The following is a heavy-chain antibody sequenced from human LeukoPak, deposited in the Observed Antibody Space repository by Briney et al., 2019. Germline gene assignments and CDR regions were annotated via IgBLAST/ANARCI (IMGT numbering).Heavy chain of an antibody. CDR3: AKDKVIAAAERGLDY. CDR1: GFTFSSYG. V-gene: IGHV3-30*02. CDR2: IRYDGSNK. J-gene: IGHJ4*02. D-gene: IGHD6-13*01. Sequence: GGSLRLSCAASGFTFSSYGMHWVRQAPGKGLEWVAFIRYDGSNKYYADSVKGRFTISRDNSKNTLYLQMNSLRAEDTAVYYCAKDKVIAAAERGLDYWGQGTLVTVSS.